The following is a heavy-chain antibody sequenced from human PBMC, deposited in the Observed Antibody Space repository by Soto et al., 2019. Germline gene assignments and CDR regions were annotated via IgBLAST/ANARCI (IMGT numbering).Heavy chain of an antibody. D-gene: IGHD2-15*01. Sequence: QITLKESGPTLVKPTQTLTLTCTFSGFSLSTSGVGVGWIRQPPGKALEWLALIYWDDDKRYSPSLKIRVTITKDTSKNQVVLTMTNMDPVDTATYYCAHTVGGCSGGSCYAFEYWGQGTLVTVSS. V-gene: IGHV2-5*02. CDR3: AHTVGGCSGGSCYAFEY. J-gene: IGHJ4*02. CDR2: IYWDDDK. CDR1: GFSLSTSGVG.